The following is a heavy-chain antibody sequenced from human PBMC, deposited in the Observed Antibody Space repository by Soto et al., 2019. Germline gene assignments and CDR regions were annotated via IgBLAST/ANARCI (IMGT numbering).Heavy chain of an antibody. Sequence: GASLRRSCAASGFTFSSYAMSWVRQDPGKGLEWVSAISGSGGSTYYADSVKGRFTISRDNSKNTLYLQMNSLRAEDTAVYYCAKDLIAPVAGFSGSGPAIDYWGQGTLVTVSS. V-gene: IGHV3-23*01. CDR3: AKDLIAPVAGFSGSGPAIDY. D-gene: IGHD6-19*01. CDR1: GFTFSSYA. CDR2: ISGSGGST. J-gene: IGHJ4*02.